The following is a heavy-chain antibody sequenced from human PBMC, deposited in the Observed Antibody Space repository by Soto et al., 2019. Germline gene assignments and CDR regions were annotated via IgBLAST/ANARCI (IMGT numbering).Heavy chain of an antibody. CDR2: ISSSGVST. V-gene: IGHV3-23*01. J-gene: IGHJ3*02. CDR1: GFTFSSYA. D-gene: IGHD4-4*01. Sequence: GGSLRLSCAASGFTFSSYAMSWVRQAPGKGLEWVSAISSSGVSTYYADSVKGRFAVSRDNSKSTLYLQMNSLRDEDTAVYYCAKVPTGEMATVFQAFDIWGQGTMVTVSS. CDR3: AKVPTGEMATVFQAFDI.